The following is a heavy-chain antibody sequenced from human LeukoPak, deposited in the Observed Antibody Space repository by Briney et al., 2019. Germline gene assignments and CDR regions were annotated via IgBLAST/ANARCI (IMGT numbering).Heavy chain of an antibody. D-gene: IGHD2-2*01. J-gene: IGHJ4*02. CDR3: ARVGGKYCSSTKCFDY. CDR2: INPNSGGT. CDR1: GYSFTGYY. V-gene: IGHV1-2*02. Sequence: ASVNVSCKASGYSFTGYYMHWVRQATGQGLERMGWINPNSGGTNYAQKFQGRVTMTRDTSISTAYMELSRLRSDDTAVYYCARVGGKYCSSTKCFDYWGQGTLVTVSS.